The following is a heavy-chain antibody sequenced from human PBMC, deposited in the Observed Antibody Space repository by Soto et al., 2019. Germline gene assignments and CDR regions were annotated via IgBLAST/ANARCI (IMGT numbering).Heavy chain of an antibody. D-gene: IGHD1-26*01. CDR1: GFTFSNYG. CDR2: IWHDGNNK. J-gene: IGHJ6*02. Sequence: PVGSLRLSCAGSGFTFSNYGMHWVRQAPGKGLEWVAIIWHDGNNKYYADSVRGRFIISRDNSKNRLYLQMNSLRAEDTAVYYCASDLVGASDSYGLDVWGQGTPVTVSS. V-gene: IGHV3-33*01. CDR3: ASDLVGASDSYGLDV.